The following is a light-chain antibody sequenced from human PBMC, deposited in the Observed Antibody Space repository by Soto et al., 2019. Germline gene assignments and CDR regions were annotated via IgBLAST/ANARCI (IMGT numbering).Light chain of an antibody. CDR1: SSNIGPTYD. V-gene: IGLV1-40*01. CDR2: ANT. J-gene: IGLJ2*01. Sequence: QSVLTQPPSVSGAPGQRVTISCTGSSSNIGPTYDVHWYQQLPGTAPKLLIYANTNRPSGVPDRFSGSKSGTSASLVISGLQTEDEADYHCAAWDDSLNGPAFGGGTKVTVL. CDR3: AAWDDSLNGPA.